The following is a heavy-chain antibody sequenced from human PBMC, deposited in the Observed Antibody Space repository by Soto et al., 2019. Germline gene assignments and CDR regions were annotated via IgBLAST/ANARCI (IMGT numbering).Heavy chain of an antibody. CDR3: ARHFYYGDYRGY. Sequence: QLQLQESGPGLVKPSETLSLTCTVSGGSISSSSYYWGWLRQPPGKGLEWIGSIYYSGSTYYNPSLKSRVTISVDTSKNQFSLKLSSVTAADTAVYYCARHFYYGDYRGYWGQGTLVTVSS. J-gene: IGHJ4*02. V-gene: IGHV4-39*01. CDR2: IYYSGST. D-gene: IGHD4-17*01. CDR1: GGSISSSSYY.